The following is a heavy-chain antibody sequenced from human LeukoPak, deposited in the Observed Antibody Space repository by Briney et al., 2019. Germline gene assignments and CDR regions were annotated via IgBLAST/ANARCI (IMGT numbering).Heavy chain of an antibody. Sequence: KPGGSLRLSCAASGFTFSDYYMSWIRQAPGKGLEWVSYISSSGSTIYYADSVKGRFTISRDNAKNSLYLQMNILRAEDTAVYYCAGLVPATVTTFGYWGQGTLVTVSS. D-gene: IGHD4-17*01. J-gene: IGHJ4*02. CDR2: ISSSGSTI. CDR3: AGLVPATVTTFGY. V-gene: IGHV3-11*01. CDR1: GFTFSDYY.